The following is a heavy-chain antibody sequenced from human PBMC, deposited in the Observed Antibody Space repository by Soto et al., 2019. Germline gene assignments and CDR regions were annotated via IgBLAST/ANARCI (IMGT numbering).Heavy chain of an antibody. D-gene: IGHD6-19*01. CDR2: IYHSGST. V-gene: IGHV4-4*02. J-gene: IGHJ4*02. Sequence: HVQLQDSGLELVKPSGTLSLTCAVSSGSISSSNWWSWVRQPPGKGLEWIGEIYHSGSTNYNPSLKSRVTISVDKSKNQFSLKLSSVTAADTAVYYCARGNSGRTDFDYWGQGTLVTVSS. CDR1: SGSISSSNW. CDR3: ARGNSGRTDFDY.